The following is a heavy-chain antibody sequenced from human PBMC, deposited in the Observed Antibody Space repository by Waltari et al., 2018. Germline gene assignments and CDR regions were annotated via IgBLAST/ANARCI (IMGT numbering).Heavy chain of an antibody. Sequence: EVQLVESGGGLVQPGGSLRLSCAASGFTFSSYSMTWVRQAPGKGWDGVAYSSSSRRTIYYADSGKGRFTISRENAKNSLYLQMNSLRAEDTAVYYCASSGLASHPAWGQGTLVTVSS. V-gene: IGHV3-48*04. CDR3: ASSGLASHPA. CDR2: SSSSRRTI. CDR1: GFTFSSYS. D-gene: IGHD6-25*01. J-gene: IGHJ4*02.